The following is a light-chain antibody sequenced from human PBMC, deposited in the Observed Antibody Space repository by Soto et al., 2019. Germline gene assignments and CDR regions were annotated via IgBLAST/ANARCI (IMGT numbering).Light chain of an antibody. CDR2: EGS. CDR1: SSDVGSYNF. V-gene: IGLV2-23*01. CDR3: CSYAGSSTYV. Sequence: QSVLTQPAYVSGSPGQSITVSCTGTSSDVGSYNFVSWYQQHPGKAPKLIIYEGSKRPSGVSNRFSGSKSGTTASLTISGLQAEDEADYHCCSYAGSSTYVFGTGTKFTVL. J-gene: IGLJ1*01.